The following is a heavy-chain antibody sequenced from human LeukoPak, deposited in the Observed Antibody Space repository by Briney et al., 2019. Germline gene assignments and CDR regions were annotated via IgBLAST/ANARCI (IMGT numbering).Heavy chain of an antibody. V-gene: IGHV3-11*01. CDR2: ISSSGSTI. CDR3: ARDAQYYCDSSGYSG. CDR1: GFTFSDYY. Sequence: GGSLRLSCAASGFTFSDYYMSWIRQAPGKGLEWVSYISSSGSTIFYADSVKGRLTISRDNAKNSLYLQMNSLRAEDTAVYYCARDAQYYCDSSGYSGWGQGTLVTVSS. D-gene: IGHD3-22*01. J-gene: IGHJ4*02.